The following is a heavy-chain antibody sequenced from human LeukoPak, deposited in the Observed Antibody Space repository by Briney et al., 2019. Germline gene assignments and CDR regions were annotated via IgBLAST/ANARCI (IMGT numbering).Heavy chain of an antibody. CDR2: IYYSGST. CDR1: GGSFNSGY. D-gene: IGHD6-13*01. J-gene: IGHJ4*02. V-gene: IGHV4-59*01. Sequence: SETLSLTCTVSGGSFNSGYWSWLRQPPGKVLEWIGCIYYSGSTNHNPSLKSRVTISIDTSKNLFSLRLSSVTAADTAIYYCARDGAGRSFYYWGQGTLVTVSS. CDR3: ARDGAGRSFYY.